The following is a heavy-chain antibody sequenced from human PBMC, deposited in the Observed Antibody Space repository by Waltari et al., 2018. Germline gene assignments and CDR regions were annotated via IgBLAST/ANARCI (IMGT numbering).Heavy chain of an antibody. CDR3: ARVSATVTTFRISPRNWFDP. J-gene: IGHJ5*02. CDR1: GFTFSSYA. Sequence: EVQLLESGGGLVQPGGSLRLSCAASGFTFSSYAMSWVRQAPGKGLEWVSAISGSGGSTYYADSVKGRFTISRDNSKNTLYLQMNSLRAEDTAVYYCARVSATVTTFRISPRNWFDPWGQGTLVTVSS. V-gene: IGHV3-23*01. CDR2: ISGSGGST. D-gene: IGHD4-17*01.